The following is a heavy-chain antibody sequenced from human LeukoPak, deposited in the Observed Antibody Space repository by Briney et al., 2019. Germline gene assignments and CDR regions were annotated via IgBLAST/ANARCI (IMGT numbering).Heavy chain of an antibody. CDR1: GFTFSNYW. J-gene: IGHJ4*02. Sequence: PGGSLRLSRAASGFTFSNYWMSWVRQAPGKGLVWVSRINSDGSSRHYADSVKGRFIISRDNAKNTLHLQMTSLRAEDTAVYYCARGGPDSSDYSSLFDYWGRGILVTVSS. CDR3: ARGGPDSSDYSSLFDY. V-gene: IGHV3-74*01. CDR2: INSDGSSR. D-gene: IGHD3-22*01.